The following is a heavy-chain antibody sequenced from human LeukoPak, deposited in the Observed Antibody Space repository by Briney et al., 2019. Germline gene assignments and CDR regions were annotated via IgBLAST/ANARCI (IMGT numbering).Heavy chain of an antibody. CDR3: GRALQTVGWLADY. CDR1: GFTFSSYA. Sequence: GGSLRLSCSASGFTFSSYAMHWVRQAPGKGLEYVSAISSNGGSTYYANSVKGRFTISRDNSKNTLYLQMGSLRAEDMAVYYCGRALQTVGWLADYWGQGTLVTVSS. J-gene: IGHJ4*02. D-gene: IGHD3-22*01. V-gene: IGHV3-64*01. CDR2: ISSNGGST.